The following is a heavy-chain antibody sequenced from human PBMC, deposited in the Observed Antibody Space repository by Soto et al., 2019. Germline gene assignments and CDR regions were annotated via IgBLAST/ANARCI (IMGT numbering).Heavy chain of an antibody. Sequence: ASVKVSWKASGGTFSSYTISWVRQAPGQGLEWMGWISPYNSNTNYAQKLQGRVTMTTDTSTSTAYMELRSLRSDDTAVYYCARFDYYYGMDVWGQGTTVTVSS. V-gene: IGHV1-18*01. J-gene: IGHJ6*02. CDR3: ARFDYYYGMDV. CDR1: GGTFSSYT. CDR2: ISPYNSNT.